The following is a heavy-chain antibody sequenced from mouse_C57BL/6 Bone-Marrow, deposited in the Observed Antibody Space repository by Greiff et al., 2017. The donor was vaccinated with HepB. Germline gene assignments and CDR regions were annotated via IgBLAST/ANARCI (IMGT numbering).Heavy chain of an antibody. CDR2: ISSGSSTI. V-gene: IGHV5-17*01. D-gene: IGHD1-1*01. Sequence: EVMLVESGGGLVKPGGSLKLSCAASGFTFSDYGMHWVRQAPEKGLEWVAYISSGSSTIYYADTVKGRFTISRDNAKNTLFLQMTSLRSEDTAMYYCARPTVGAMDYWGQGTSVTVSS. CDR3: ARPTVGAMDY. CDR1: GFTFSDYG. J-gene: IGHJ4*01.